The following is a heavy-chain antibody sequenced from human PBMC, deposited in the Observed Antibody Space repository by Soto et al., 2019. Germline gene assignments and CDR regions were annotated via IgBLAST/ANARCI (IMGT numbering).Heavy chain of an antibody. CDR2: ITTGGHDI. J-gene: IGHJ6*03. Sequence: QLVESGGGLVKPGGSLRLSCAASGFSFSSYAMNWVRQAPGKGLEWISSITTGGHDIYYADSVKGRFTISRDNARNSLYLQMDSLRAEDTAVYYCARSAGDFWSCFYSYYYMEVWGKGSTVTVSS. V-gene: IGHV3-21*01. CDR1: GFSFSSYA. D-gene: IGHD3-3*01. CDR3: ARSAGDFWSCFYSYYYMEV.